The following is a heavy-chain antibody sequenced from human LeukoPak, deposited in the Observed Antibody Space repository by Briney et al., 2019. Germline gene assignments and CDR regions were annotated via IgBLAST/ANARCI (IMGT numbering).Heavy chain of an antibody. J-gene: IGHJ4*02. Sequence: GGSLRLSCAASGFRFDAYAMYWVRQPPGKGLEWVAGINWNAGNMGHADSVKGRFTISRDNSKNTLYLQMNSLRAEDTAVYYCAKDRTFMEGVYFDYWGQGTLVTVSS. CDR3: AKDRTFMEGVYFDY. D-gene: IGHD2/OR15-2a*01. CDR1: GFRFDAYA. CDR2: INWNAGNM. V-gene: IGHV3-9*01.